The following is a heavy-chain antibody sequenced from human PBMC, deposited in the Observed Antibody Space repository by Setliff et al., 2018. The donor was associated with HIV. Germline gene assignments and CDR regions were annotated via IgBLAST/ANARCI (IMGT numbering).Heavy chain of an antibody. CDR1: GFTFSSYA. J-gene: IGHJ4*02. Sequence: GGSLRLSCAASGFTFSSYAMHWLRQAPGKGLEWVAFIRYDGSNKYYADSVKGRFTISRDNSKNTLYLQMNSLRAEDTAVYYCAKAELSSGRYYFDYWGQGTLVTVSS. D-gene: IGHD6-19*01. V-gene: IGHV3-30*02. CDR3: AKAELSSGRYYFDY. CDR2: IRYDGSNK.